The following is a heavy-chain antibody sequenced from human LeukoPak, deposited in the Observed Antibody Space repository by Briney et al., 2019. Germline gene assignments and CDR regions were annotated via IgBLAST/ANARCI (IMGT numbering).Heavy chain of an antibody. J-gene: IGHJ3*02. CDR1: GFTFSDYY. Sequence: GGSLRLSCAASGFTFSDYYMSWIRQAPGKGLEWVSYISSSSSYTNYADSVKGRFTISRDNAKNSLYLQMSILRAEDTAVYYCARGGHYYDSSGQNAFDIWGQGTMVTVSS. D-gene: IGHD3-22*01. V-gene: IGHV3-11*05. CDR3: ARGGHYYDSSGQNAFDI. CDR2: ISSSSSYT.